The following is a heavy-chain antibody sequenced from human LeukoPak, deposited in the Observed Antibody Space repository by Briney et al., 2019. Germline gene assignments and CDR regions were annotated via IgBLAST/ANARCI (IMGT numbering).Heavy chain of an antibody. D-gene: IGHD3-10*01. CDR1: GFTFSSYD. Sequence: GGSLRLSCAASGFTFSSYDLHWVRQAPGKRLEWVSSIVSTGTLIYYADSVKGRFTISRDNAKNSLYLQMNSLRAEDTAVYYCAKVRFGVTARYYFDYWGQGTLVTVSS. CDR3: AKVRFGVTARYYFDY. V-gene: IGHV3-48*03. CDR2: IVSTGTLI. J-gene: IGHJ4*02.